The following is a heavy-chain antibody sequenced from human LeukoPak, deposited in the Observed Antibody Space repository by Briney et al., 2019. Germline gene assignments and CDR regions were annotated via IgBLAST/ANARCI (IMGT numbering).Heavy chain of an antibody. Sequence: QAGGSLRLSCAASAFTFSSYGMHWVRQAPGKGLEWVAVIWYDGSNKYYADSVKGRFTISRDNSKNTLYLQMNSLRAEDTAVYYCARDQDGGELDYWGQGTLVTVSS. CDR3: ARDQDGGELDY. V-gene: IGHV3-33*01. D-gene: IGHD4-23*01. CDR1: AFTFSSYG. CDR2: IWYDGSNK. J-gene: IGHJ4*02.